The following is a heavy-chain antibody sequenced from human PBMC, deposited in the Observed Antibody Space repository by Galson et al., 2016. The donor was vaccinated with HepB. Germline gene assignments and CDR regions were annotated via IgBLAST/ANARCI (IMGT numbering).Heavy chain of an antibody. D-gene: IGHD3-22*01. Sequence: SVKVSCKASGYTFTGYAISWVRQAPGQGLEWMGWISAYNGGTEFAQQFQGRVTMTTDSLTTTADLELRSLRSDDTAVYYCARVDLYYHDGTYPRCWFDPWGQGTLVTVSS. J-gene: IGHJ5*02. CDR2: ISAYNGGT. V-gene: IGHV1-18*01. CDR3: ARVDLYYHDGTYPRCWFDP. CDR1: GYTFTGYA.